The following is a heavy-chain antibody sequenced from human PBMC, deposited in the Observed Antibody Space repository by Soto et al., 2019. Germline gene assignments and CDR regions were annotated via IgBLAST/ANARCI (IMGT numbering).Heavy chain of an antibody. J-gene: IGHJ4*02. Sequence: PSETLSLTCTVSGGSISSYYWNWIRQPAGKGLEWLGRIYTSGSTNYNPSLKSRVTMSVDTSKNQFSLKLSPVTAADTAVYYCASACSRPRCSAYHYRYGFDVWGQGTLVTVSS. CDR2: IYTSGST. V-gene: IGHV4-4*07. CDR3: ASACSRPRCSAYHYRYGFDV. CDR1: GGSISSYY. D-gene: IGHD5-18*01.